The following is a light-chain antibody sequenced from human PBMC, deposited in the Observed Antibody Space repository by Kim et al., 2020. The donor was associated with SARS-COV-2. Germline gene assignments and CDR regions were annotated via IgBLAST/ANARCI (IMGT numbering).Light chain of an antibody. CDR1: QSISRW. J-gene: IGKJ2*01. CDR3: QQYKSLYT. Sequence: LSVSVGDRVTSTCRASQSISRWLAWYQQKPGKAPKVLISKASTLETGVPSRFSGSGSGTEFTLTISSLQPDDFATYYCQQYKSLYTFGQGTKLEI. V-gene: IGKV1-5*03. CDR2: KAS.